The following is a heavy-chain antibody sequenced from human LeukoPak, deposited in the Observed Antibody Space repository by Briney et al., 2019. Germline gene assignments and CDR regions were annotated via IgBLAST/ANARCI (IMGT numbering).Heavy chain of an antibody. V-gene: IGHV4-59*01. CDR2: VHYSGST. CDR3: ARLAGGASFDY. Sequence: PSETLSLTCTVSGGYISGFYWSWIRQPPEKGLEWIGYVHYSGSTNYNPSLKSRVIISVDSSKNQFSLKLSSVTAADTAVYYCARLAGGASFDYWGQGTLVTVSS. D-gene: IGHD6-13*01. CDR1: GGYISGFY. J-gene: IGHJ4*02.